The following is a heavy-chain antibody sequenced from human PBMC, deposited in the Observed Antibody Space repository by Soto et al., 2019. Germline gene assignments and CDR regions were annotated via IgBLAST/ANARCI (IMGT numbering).Heavy chain of an antibody. CDR1: GFTFSSYS. V-gene: IGHV3-21*01. Sequence: GSLRLSCAASGFTFSSYSMNWVRQAPGKGLEWVSSISSSSSYIYYADSVKGRFTISRDNAKNSLYLQMNSLRAEDTAVYYCARSGVWSGFYYYGMDVWGQGTTVTVSS. CDR3: ARSGVWSGFYYYGMDV. J-gene: IGHJ6*02. D-gene: IGHD3-3*01. CDR2: ISSSSSYI.